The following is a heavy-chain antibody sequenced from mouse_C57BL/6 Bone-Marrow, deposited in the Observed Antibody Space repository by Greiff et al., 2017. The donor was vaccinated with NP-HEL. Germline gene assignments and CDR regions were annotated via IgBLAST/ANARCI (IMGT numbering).Heavy chain of an antibody. D-gene: IGHD1-1*02. CDR3: ARDGGTDY. J-gene: IGHJ2*01. CDR2: ISDGGSYT. CDR1: GFTFSSYA. Sequence: EVQLVESGGGLVKPGGSLKLSCAASGFTFSSYAMSWVRQTPEKRLEWVATISDGGSYTYYPDNVKGRFTISRDNAKNNLNLQMSHLKSEDTAMYYCARDGGTDYWGQGTTLTVSS. V-gene: IGHV5-4*01.